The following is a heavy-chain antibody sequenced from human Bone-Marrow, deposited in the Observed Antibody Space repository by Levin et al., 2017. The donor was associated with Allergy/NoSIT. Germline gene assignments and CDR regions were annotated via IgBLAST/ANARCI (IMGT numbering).Heavy chain of an antibody. CDR2: ISAGGDST. D-gene: IGHD3-22*01. V-gene: IGHV3-23*01. CDR3: AKDYVLYDGKDAVDI. CDR1: GFTFRTYA. J-gene: IGHJ3*02. Sequence: GGSLRLSCAASGFTFRTYAMAWVRQGAGKGLDWVSSISAGGDSTSYADSVKGRFTISRDNTKNTLYLQVNSLRAEDTALYYCAKDYVLYDGKDAVDIWGQGTMVAVSS.